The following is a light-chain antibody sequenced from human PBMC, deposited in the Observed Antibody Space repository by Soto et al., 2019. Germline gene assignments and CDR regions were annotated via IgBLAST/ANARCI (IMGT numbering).Light chain of an antibody. CDR3: QQRSNWPPWT. V-gene: IGKV3-11*01. CDR1: QSVSSY. Sequence: EIVLTQSPATLSLSPGERATLSCRASQSVSSYLAWYQQKPGQAPRLLIYDASNRATGIPARLSGSGSGTDFTLTIISLEPEDFAVYYCQQRSNWPPWTFGQGTKVEIK. CDR2: DAS. J-gene: IGKJ1*01.